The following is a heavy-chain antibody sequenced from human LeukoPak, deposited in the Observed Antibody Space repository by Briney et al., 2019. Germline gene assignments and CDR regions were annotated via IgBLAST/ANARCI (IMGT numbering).Heavy chain of an antibody. Sequence: GASVKVSCKVSGGTFSSYAISWVRQAPGQGLEWMGGIIPIFGTANYAQKFQGRVTITTDESTSTAYMELSSLRSEDTAVYYCARKKGSGFDYWGQGTLVTVSS. J-gene: IGHJ4*02. CDR3: ARKKGSGFDY. D-gene: IGHD6-19*01. CDR1: GGTFSSYA. CDR2: IIPIFGTA. V-gene: IGHV1-69*05.